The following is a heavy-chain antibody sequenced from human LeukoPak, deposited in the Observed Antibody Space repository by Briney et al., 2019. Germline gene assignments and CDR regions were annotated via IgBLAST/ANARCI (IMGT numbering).Heavy chain of an antibody. CDR1: GFTFSSYG. D-gene: IGHD5-24*01. CDR3: AKGSGVRRDGYKQIDY. CDR2: IRYDGSNK. V-gene: IGHV3-30*02. Sequence: PGGSLRLSCAASGFTFSSYGMHWVRQAPGKGLEWVAFIRYDGSNKYYADSVKGRFTISRDNSKNTLYLQMNSLRAEDTAVYYCAKGSGVRRDGYKQIDYWGQGTLVTVSS. J-gene: IGHJ4*02.